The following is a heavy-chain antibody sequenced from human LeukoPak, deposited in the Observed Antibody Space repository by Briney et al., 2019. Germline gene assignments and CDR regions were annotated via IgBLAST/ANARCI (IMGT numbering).Heavy chain of an antibody. CDR1: GGSISSSSYY. J-gene: IGHJ4*02. D-gene: IGHD3-22*01. Sequence: PSETLSLTCTVSGGSISSSSYYWGWIRQPPGKGLEWIGSIYYSGSTYYNPSLKSRVTISVDTSKNQSSLKLSSVTAADTAVYYCARHPVITMIVVVIFSGFDYWGQGTLVTVSS. CDR3: ARHPVITMIVVVIFSGFDY. V-gene: IGHV4-39*01. CDR2: IYYSGST.